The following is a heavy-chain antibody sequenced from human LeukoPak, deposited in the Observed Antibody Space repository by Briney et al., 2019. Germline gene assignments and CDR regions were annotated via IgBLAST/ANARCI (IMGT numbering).Heavy chain of an antibody. CDR1: GYTFTSYG. V-gene: IGHV1-18*01. J-gene: IGHJ6*03. CDR2: ISAYNGNT. D-gene: IGHD3-22*01. Sequence: ASVRVSCKASGYTFTSYGISWVRQAPGQGLEWMGWISAYNGNTNYAQKLQGRVTMTTDTSTSTAYMELRSLRSDDTAVYYCARGPYYYDSSGYYYYYMDVWGKGTTVTISS. CDR3: ARGPYYYDSSGYYYYYMDV.